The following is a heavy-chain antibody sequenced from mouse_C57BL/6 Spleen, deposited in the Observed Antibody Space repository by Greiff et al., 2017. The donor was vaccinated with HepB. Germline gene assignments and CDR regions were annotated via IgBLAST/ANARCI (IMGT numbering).Heavy chain of an antibody. CDR1: GFTFSDYG. J-gene: IGHJ2*01. Sequence: DVHLVESGGGLVKPGGSLKLSCAASGFTFSDYGMHWVRQAPEKGLEWVAYISSGSSTIYYADTVKGRFTISRDNAKNTLFLQMTSLRSEDTAMYYCARDYYGSRDYWGQGTTLTVSS. D-gene: IGHD1-1*01. CDR3: ARDYYGSRDY. CDR2: ISSGSSTI. V-gene: IGHV5-17*01.